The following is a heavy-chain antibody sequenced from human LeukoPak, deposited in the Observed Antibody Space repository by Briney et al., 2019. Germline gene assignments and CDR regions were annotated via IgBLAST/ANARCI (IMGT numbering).Heavy chain of an antibody. CDR3: ARRRRIVEATPGAFDI. J-gene: IGHJ3*02. V-gene: IGHV4-34*01. D-gene: IGHD1-26*01. CDR2: INHSGST. Sequence: PSETLSLTCAVYGGSFSGYYWSWIRQPPGKGLEWIGEINHSGSTNYNPSLKSRVTISVDTSKNQFSLKLSSVTAADTAVYYCARRRRIVEATPGAFDIWGQGTMVTVSS. CDR1: GGSFSGYY.